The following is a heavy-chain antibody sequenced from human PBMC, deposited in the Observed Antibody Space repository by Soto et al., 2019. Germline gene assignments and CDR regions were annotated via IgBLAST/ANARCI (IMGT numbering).Heavy chain of an antibody. CDR2: IYYSGST. V-gene: IGHV4-39*01. CDR3: ATGAYDFWSTNPNWFDP. D-gene: IGHD3-3*01. J-gene: IGHJ5*02. Sequence: SETLSLTCTVSGGSISSSSDYWGWIRQPPGKGLEWIGSIYYSGSTYYNPSLKSRVTISVDTSKNQFSLKLSSVTAADTAVYYCATGAYDFWSTNPNWFDPWGQGTLVTVSS. CDR1: GGSISSSSDY.